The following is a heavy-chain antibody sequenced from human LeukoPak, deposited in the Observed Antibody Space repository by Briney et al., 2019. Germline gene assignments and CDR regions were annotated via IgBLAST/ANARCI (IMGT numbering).Heavy chain of an antibody. CDR3: ARDSSEFRSLIPH. CDR1: GGTFSSYA. CDR2: IIPIFGTA. V-gene: IGHV1-69*13. D-gene: IGHD2-21*01. J-gene: IGHJ1*01. Sequence: VASVKVSCKASGGTFSSYAISWVRQAPGQGLGWMGGIIPIFGTAKYAQKFQGRVTITADEATSTAYMELSSLRSEDTAVYYCARDSSEFRSLIPHWGQGTLVTVSS.